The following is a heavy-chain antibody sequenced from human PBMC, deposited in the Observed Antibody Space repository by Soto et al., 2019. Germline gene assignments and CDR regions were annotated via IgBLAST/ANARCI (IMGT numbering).Heavy chain of an antibody. V-gene: IGHV4-39*01. J-gene: IGHJ4*02. CDR2: IYYIGST. D-gene: IGHD2-21*02. CDR1: GVSISSTRYN. Sequence: SETLSLTCNVSGVSISSTRYNWGWILQHPGKGLEWIGSIYYIGSTYNNPSLRSRVSMSIDTSKGQFSLNLKSVTDADTALYFCARQRTSVVTQAYFDVWGPGSLVTVSS. CDR3: ARQRTSVVTQAYFDV.